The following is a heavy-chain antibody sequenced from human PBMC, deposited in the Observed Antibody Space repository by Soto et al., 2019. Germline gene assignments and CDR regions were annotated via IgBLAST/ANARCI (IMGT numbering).Heavy chain of an antibody. Sequence: EVQLVESGGGLVQPGGSLRLSCAASGFTFSDHHMDWVRQAPGKGLEWVGRARNRAHSYTTAYAASVKGRFTISRDDSKNSLALQMNSLKIEDTAVYFCARLMGTSFDLSGQGTLVTVSS. CDR1: GFTFSDHH. V-gene: IGHV3-72*01. CDR3: ARLMGTSFDL. D-gene: IGHD2-8*01. CDR2: ARNRAHSYTT. J-gene: IGHJ4*02.